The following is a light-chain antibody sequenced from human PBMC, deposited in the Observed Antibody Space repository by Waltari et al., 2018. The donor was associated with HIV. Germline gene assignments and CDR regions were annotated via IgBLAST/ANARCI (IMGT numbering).Light chain of an antibody. CDR3: QQRSNWPPPPIT. Sequence: EIVLTQSPATLSLSPGERATLSCRASQSVSTYLAWYPQKPGQAPRLLIYDASNRATGIPARFSGSGSGTDFTLTISSLEPEDFAVYYCQQRSNWPPPPITFGQGTRLEIK. V-gene: IGKV3-11*01. CDR1: QSVSTY. J-gene: IGKJ5*01. CDR2: DAS.